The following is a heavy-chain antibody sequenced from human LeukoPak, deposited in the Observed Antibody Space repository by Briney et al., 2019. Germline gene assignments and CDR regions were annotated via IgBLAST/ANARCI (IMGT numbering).Heavy chain of an antibody. Sequence: PSETLSLTCAVSGGSFSSYWWGWVRQPAGKGLEWLGRIYSTGSTRFNPSLKSRLTLSIDTSTNQFSLKLTSVTAADTAVYFCARQGYTVSYYFLDYWSQGTLVTVSS. V-gene: IGHV4-4*07. CDR3: ARQGYTVSYYFLDY. CDR2: IYSTGST. CDR1: GGSFSSYW. D-gene: IGHD1-26*01. J-gene: IGHJ4*02.